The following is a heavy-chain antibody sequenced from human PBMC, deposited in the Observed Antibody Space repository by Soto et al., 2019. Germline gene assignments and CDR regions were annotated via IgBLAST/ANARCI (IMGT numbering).Heavy chain of an antibody. D-gene: IGHD3-22*01. J-gene: IGHJ4*02. CDR1: GGSISSYY. V-gene: IGHV4-59*01. CDR2: IYYRGRT. CDR3: ARGGYYYDSSGYSLGY. Sequence: SETLSLTCTVSGGSISSYYWSWIRQPPGKGLEWIGYIYYRGRTNYNPSLKSRVTISVDPSKNQFSLKLSSVTAADTAVYYCARGGYYYDSSGYSLGYWGQGTLVTVSS.